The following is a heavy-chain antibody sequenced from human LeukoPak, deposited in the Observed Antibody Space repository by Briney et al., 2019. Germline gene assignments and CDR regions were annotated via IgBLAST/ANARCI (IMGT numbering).Heavy chain of an antibody. J-gene: IGHJ4*02. CDR1: GFTFSDYF. V-gene: IGHV3-11*04. CDR2: INSDGNNI. Sequence: GGSLRLSCVTSGFTFSDYFMNWIRQAPGKGPEWLSFINSDGNNIYYRDSVKGRSTISRDNAKKTLYLEMNNLRVDDTAIYYCAPSRVFDFWGQGSLVAVSS. CDR3: APSRVFDF.